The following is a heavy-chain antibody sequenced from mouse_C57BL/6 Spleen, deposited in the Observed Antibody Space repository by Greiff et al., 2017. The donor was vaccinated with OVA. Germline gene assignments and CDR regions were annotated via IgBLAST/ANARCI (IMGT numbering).Heavy chain of an antibody. CDR2: ISSGSSTI. V-gene: IGHV5-17*01. CDR1: GFTFSDYG. J-gene: IGHJ4*01. Sequence: EVKLVESGGGLVKPGGSLKLSCAASGFTFSDYGMHWVRQAPEKGLEWVAYISSGSSTIYYADTVKGRFTISRDNAKNTLFLQMTSLRSEDTAMYYCARDRSSYAMDYWGQGTSVTVSS. CDR3: ARDRSSYAMDY.